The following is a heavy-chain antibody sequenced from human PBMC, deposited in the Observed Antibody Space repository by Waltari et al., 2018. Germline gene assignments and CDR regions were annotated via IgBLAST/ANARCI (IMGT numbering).Heavy chain of an antibody. D-gene: IGHD4-17*01. J-gene: IGHJ4*02. Sequence: EVQLVESGGGLIQPGGSLRLSCAASGFTVSSNYMSWVRQAPGKGLEWVSVSYSGGSTYYADSVKGRFTISRDNSKNTLYLQMNSLRAEDTAVYYCARERNGDYDYFDYWGQGTLVTVSS. CDR3: ARERNGDYDYFDY. CDR2: SYSGGST. CDR1: GFTVSSNY. V-gene: IGHV3-53*01.